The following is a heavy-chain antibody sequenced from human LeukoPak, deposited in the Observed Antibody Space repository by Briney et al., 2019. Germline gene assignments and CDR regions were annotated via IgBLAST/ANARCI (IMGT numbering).Heavy chain of an antibody. V-gene: IGHV4-59*08. CDR2: ISRSGTT. Sequence: SETLSLTCTVSGGSISSYYWSWIRQPPGKRLEWIGSISRSGTTYYTPSLKSRVTISVDTSKDQFSLKLTSVTAADTAVYYCARISSWSFDYWGQGTLVTVSS. D-gene: IGHD6-13*01. CDR3: ARISSWSFDY. J-gene: IGHJ4*02. CDR1: GGSISSYY.